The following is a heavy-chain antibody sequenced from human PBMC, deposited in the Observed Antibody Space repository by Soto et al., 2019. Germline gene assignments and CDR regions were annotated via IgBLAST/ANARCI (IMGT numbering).Heavy chain of an antibody. CDR2: ISYDSTKT. D-gene: IGHD4-17*01. J-gene: IGHJ6*02. CDR1: GFTFNSYG. V-gene: IGHV3-30*03. CDR3: AMTRSAWSHIHYYSLDV. Sequence: QVQLVESGGGVVQPGRSLRLSCAASGFTFNSYGMHWVRQGPGNGLEWVAFISYDSTKTYYADSVKGRFTISRDNSNSALYVQMNSLPGEDTAVYYCAMTRSAWSHIHYYSLDVWGQGNTVTVSS.